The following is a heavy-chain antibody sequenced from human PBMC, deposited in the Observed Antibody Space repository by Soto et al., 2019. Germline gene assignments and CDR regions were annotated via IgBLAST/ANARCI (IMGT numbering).Heavy chain of an antibody. CDR1: GGSISSYY. V-gene: IGHV4-59*01. CDR2: IYYSGST. J-gene: IGHJ4*02. Sequence: SETLSLTCTVSGGSISSYYWSWIRQPPGKGLEWIGYIYYSGSTNYNPSLKSRVTISVDTSKNQFSLKLSSVTAADTAVYYCARRAYDYIWEDHQYYFAYWGQGTLVTVSS. CDR3: ARRAYDYIWEDHQYYFAY. D-gene: IGHD3-16*01.